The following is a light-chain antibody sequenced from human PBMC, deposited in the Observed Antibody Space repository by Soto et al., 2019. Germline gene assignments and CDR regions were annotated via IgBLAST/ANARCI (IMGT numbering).Light chain of an antibody. Sequence: DMQMTHSASSLAASVSDRATITCRASQSISSYLNWYQQKPGKAPKLLIYAASSLQSGVPSRFSGSGSGTDFTLTISSLQPEDFATYYCQQSYSTPPFTFGPGTKVDIK. CDR2: AAS. CDR3: QQSYSTPPFT. V-gene: IGKV1-39*01. CDR1: QSISSY. J-gene: IGKJ3*01.